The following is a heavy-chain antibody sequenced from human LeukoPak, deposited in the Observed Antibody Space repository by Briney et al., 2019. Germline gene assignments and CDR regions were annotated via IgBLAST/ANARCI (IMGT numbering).Heavy chain of an antibody. CDR1: GGSISSYY. D-gene: IGHD3-22*01. Sequence: SETLSLTCTVSGGSISSYYWSWIRQPAGKGLEWIGEVNHSGSTNYNPSLKSRVTISVDTSKNQFSLKLSSVTAADTAVYYCARRNTYYYDSSGYYQKRNWFDPWGQGTLVTVSS. V-gene: IGHV4-34*01. CDR3: ARRNTYYYDSSGYYQKRNWFDP. CDR2: VNHSGST. J-gene: IGHJ5*02.